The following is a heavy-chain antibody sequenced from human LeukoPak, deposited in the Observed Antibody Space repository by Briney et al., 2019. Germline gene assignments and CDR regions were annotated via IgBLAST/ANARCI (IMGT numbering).Heavy chain of an antibody. CDR1: GYTFTGYY. CDR3: ARDDCSSTSCYPTNWSDP. J-gene: IGHJ5*02. D-gene: IGHD2-2*01. V-gene: IGHV1-2*02. Sequence: ASVKVSCKASGYTFTGYYMHWVPQAPVQGLEWMGWINPNSGGTNYARKFQGRVTMTRDTSISTAYMELSRLRSDDTAVYYCARDDCSSTSCYPTNWSDPWGQGTLVTVSS. CDR2: INPNSGGT.